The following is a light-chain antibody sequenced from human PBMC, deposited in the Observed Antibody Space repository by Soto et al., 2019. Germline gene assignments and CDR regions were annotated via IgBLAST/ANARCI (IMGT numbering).Light chain of an antibody. CDR2: DAS. CDR1: QSVRSN. J-gene: IGKJ1*01. CDR3: QQYNYWPPWT. Sequence: ERVMTQSPVTLSVSPGERATLSCRASQSVRSNLAWYQQKPGQAPRLLMYDASTRATGIPARFSGSGSGTEFTLTISSLQSEDFAVYYCQQYNYWPPWTFGQGTKVEIK. V-gene: IGKV3-15*01.